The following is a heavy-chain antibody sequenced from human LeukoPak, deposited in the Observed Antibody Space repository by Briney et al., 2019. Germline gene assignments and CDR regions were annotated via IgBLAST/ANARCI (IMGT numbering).Heavy chain of an antibody. CDR2: INHSGST. V-gene: IGHV4-34*01. D-gene: IGHD5-24*01. Sequence: SETLSLTCAVYGGSFSGYYWSWIRQPPGKGLEWIGEINHSGSTNYNPSLKSRVTISVDTSKNQFSLKLSSVTAADTAVYYCAREEMATIPYYFDYWGQGTLVTVSS. CDR1: GGSFSGYY. CDR3: AREEMATIPYYFDY. J-gene: IGHJ4*02.